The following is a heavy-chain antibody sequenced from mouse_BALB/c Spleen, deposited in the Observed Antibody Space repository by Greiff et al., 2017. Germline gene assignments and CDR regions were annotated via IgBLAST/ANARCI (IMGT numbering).Heavy chain of an antibody. CDR3: ARDRGDSYAMDY. CDR1: GFTFSDYY. J-gene: IGHJ4*01. D-gene: IGHD2-13*01. Sequence: EVQGVESGGGLVKPGGSLKLSCAASGFTFSDYYMYWVRQTPEKRLEWVATISDGGSYTYYPDSVKGRFTISRDNAKNNLYLQMSSLKSEDTAMYYCARDRGDSYAMDYWGQGTSVTVSS. CDR2: ISDGGSYT. V-gene: IGHV5-4*02.